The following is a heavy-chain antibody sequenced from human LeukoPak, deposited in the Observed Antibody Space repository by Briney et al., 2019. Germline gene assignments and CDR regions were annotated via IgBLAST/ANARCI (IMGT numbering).Heavy chain of an antibody. CDR3: ARGRGDGWYFDL. J-gene: IGHJ2*01. V-gene: IGHV1-2*02. CDR2: VNPNSGVT. D-gene: IGHD7-27*01. Sequence: ASVKVSCKPSGYTFTGYYMHWVRQAPGQGLEWMGWVNPNSGVTNYAQKFQDRVTMTRDTSISTAYMELSRLRSDDTAVYYCARGRGDGWYFDLWGRGTLVTVSS. CDR1: GYTFTGYY.